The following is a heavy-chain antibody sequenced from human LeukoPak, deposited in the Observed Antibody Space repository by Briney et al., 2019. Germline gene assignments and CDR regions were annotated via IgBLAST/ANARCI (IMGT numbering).Heavy chain of an antibody. J-gene: IGHJ5*02. CDR3: AKKVAGVGWFDP. D-gene: IGHD7-27*01. V-gene: IGHV4-28*01. Sequence: SGTLSLTCDVYRYSVNNNDWWGWIRQPPGKGLEWIGYIYHNGDTYYSPSLKSRITLSVDTSKNQFSLRLTSVTAMDAAVYYCAKKVAGVGWFDPWGQGTLVTVSS. CDR2: IYHNGDT. CDR1: RYSVNNNDW.